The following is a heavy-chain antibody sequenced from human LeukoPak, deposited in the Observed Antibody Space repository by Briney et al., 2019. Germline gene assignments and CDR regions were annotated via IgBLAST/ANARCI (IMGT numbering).Heavy chain of an antibody. CDR1: GYRFINYW. CDR3: ARQHSSSTFDI. Sequence: ESPKISCKGSGYRFINYWIGWVRQMPGKGLEWMGIIYPGDSDTRYSPSFQGQVTMSADMSISTAYLQWSSLKASDTAMYYCARQHSSSTFDIWGQGTMVTVSS. V-gene: IGHV5-51*01. J-gene: IGHJ3*02. CDR2: IYPGDSDT. D-gene: IGHD2-2*01.